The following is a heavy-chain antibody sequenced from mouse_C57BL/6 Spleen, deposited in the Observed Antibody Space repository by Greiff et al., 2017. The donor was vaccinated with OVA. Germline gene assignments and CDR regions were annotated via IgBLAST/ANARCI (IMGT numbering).Heavy chain of an antibody. CDR3: ARRYYGSSYVGDY. V-gene: IGHV1-50*01. Sequence: VQLQQPGAELVKPGASVKLSCKASGYTFTSYWMQWVKQRPGQGLEWIGEIDPSDSYTNYNQKFKGKATLTVDTSSSTAYMQHSSLTSEDSAVYYCARRYYGSSYVGDYWGQGTTLTVSS. J-gene: IGHJ2*01. D-gene: IGHD1-1*01. CDR2: IDPSDSYT. CDR1: GYTFTSYW.